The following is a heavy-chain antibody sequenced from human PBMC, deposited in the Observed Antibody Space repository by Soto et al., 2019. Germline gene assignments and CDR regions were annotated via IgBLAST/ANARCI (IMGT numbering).Heavy chain of an antibody. V-gene: IGHV3-7*03. J-gene: IGHJ4*02. D-gene: IGHD4-17*01. CDR1: GFTFSSYW. Sequence: GGSLRLSCAASGFTFSSYWMSWVRQAPVKGLGWVANIKPDGSEKYYVDSVKGRFTISRDNAKNSLYLQMNGLRAEDTAVYYCARNSRWALDCWGQGTLVTVSS. CDR3: ARNSRWALDC. CDR2: IKPDGSEK.